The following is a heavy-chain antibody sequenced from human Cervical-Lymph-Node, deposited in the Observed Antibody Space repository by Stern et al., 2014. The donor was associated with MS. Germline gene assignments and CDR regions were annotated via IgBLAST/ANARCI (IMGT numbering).Heavy chain of an antibody. V-gene: IGHV5-51*03. CDR3: AIMRGDSGLHY. Sequence: EVQLVESGAEVKKPGASLSISCKGSGYSFSHFWVGWVRQMPGKGLEWMGIIYPVDSDTRYSPSFQGQVTLSADSSINTAYLHRSSPKASDTAIYCCAIMRGDSGLHYWGQGTLVTVSS. CDR2: IYPVDSDT. J-gene: IGHJ4*02. CDR1: GYSFSHFW. D-gene: IGHD6-19*01.